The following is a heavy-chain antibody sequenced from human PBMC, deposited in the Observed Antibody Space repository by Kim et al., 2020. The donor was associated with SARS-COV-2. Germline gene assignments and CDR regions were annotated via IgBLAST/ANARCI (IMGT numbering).Heavy chain of an antibody. CDR1: GFTFTTHA. CDR3: AKEEWFGAVNS. D-gene: IGHD3-10*01. CDR2: LSVNSNST. V-gene: IGHV3-23*01. Sequence: GGSLRLSCAASGFTFTTHAMAWVRQPAGAGLEWISSLSVNSNSTSYADSVRGRFAISGDTSKTTLYLQMTSLRAEDTAVYFCAKEEWFGAVNSWGPGTLV. J-gene: IGHJ1*01.